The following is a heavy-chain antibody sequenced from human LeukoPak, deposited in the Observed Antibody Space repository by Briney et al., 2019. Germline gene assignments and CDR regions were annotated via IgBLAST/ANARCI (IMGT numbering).Heavy chain of an antibody. CDR2: IYTSGST. V-gene: IGHV4-61*02. CDR3: ARERIYCSSTSCYKATWFDP. CDR1: GGSISSGSYY. D-gene: IGHD2-2*02. J-gene: IGHJ5*02. Sequence: PSETLSLTCTVSGGSISSGSYYWSWIRQPAGKGLEWLGRIYTSGSTNYNPSLKSRVTISVDTSKNQFSLKLSSVTAADTAVYYCARERIYCSSTSCYKATWFDPWGQGTLVTVSS.